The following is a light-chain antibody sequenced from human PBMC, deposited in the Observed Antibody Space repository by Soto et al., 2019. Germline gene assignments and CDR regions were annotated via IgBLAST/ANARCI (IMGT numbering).Light chain of an antibody. CDR1: KNDIGSSDY. Sequence: QSALTQPASVSASPGQSITISCTGGKNDIGSSDYVSWYQQHPGKAPKLIIYGVSNRPSGTSDRFSGSKSGNTAALTISGLQADDEADYYCSSSPSSNTLVFGGGTKLTVL. CDR3: SSSPSSNTLV. V-gene: IGLV2-14*01. J-gene: IGLJ3*02. CDR2: GVS.